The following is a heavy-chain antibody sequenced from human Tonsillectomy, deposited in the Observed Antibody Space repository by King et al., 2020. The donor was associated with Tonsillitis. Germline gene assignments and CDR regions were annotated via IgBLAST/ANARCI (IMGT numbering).Heavy chain of an antibody. D-gene: IGHD4-17*01. CDR3: ARRDGALDYYYYGLDV. J-gene: IGHJ6*02. Sequence: QLVQSGGGVVQPGRSLRLSCAASGFTFSNYAIHWGRQAPGKGLEWVAVISYDGSNKYYAEPVKGRFTISRDNSKNTLHLQMNSLRAEDTAVYYCARRDGALDYYYYGLDVWGQGTTVAVSS. CDR2: ISYDGSNK. CDR1: GFTFSNYA. V-gene: IGHV3-30-3*01.